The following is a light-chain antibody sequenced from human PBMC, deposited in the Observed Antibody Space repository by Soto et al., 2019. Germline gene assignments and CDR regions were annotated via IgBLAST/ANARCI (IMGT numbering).Light chain of an antibody. J-gene: IGKJ2*01. CDR3: QQYKSAT. V-gene: IGKV1-5*01. Sequence: DIQMTQSPSTLFASVGDRVTITCRASQSIFNWLAWYQQKPGKAPNLLIFDASSLQSGVPSRFSGSGSGTEFTLTISSLQPDDSATYYCQQYKSATFGQGTKLEIK. CDR2: DAS. CDR1: QSIFNW.